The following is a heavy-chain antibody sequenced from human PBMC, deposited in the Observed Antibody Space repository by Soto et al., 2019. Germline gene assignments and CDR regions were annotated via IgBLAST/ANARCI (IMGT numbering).Heavy chain of an antibody. CDR2: IYSGGST. J-gene: IGHJ4*02. CDR3: ASFKTAYSSSWLTDY. Sequence: GGSLSLSFAASGFTVSSNSISWFPQAPGKGLEGVSVIYSGGSTYYADSVKGRFTISRDNSKTTLYLQMNSLRAEDTAVYYCASFKTAYSSSWLTDYWGQGTLVTVSS. V-gene: IGHV3-66*02. CDR1: GFTVSSNS. D-gene: IGHD6-13*01.